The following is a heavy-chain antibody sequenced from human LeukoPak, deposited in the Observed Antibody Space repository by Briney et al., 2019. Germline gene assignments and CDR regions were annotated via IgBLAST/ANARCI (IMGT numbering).Heavy chain of an antibody. V-gene: IGHV3-30*04. J-gene: IGHJ4*02. CDR1: GFTFSRYA. D-gene: IGHD5-24*01. Sequence: GGSLRLSCAASGFTFSRYAMHWVRQGPGKGLEWVAAISYDGSNKKYADSVKGRFTISRDNSKNTLYLQMNSLRAEDTAVYYCARGGGYNWSFFDYWGQGTLVTVSS. CDR2: ISYDGSNK. CDR3: ARGGGYNWSFFDY.